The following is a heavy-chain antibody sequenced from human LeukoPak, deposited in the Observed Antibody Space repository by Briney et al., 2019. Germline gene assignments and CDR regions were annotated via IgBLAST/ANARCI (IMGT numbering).Heavy chain of an antibody. D-gene: IGHD3-22*01. V-gene: IGHV1-24*01. CDR1: GYTLTELS. J-gene: IGHJ5*01. Sequence: ASVKVSCKVSGYTLTELSMHWLRQAPGKGLAWMGGFYPEDGETIYAQKFQGRVTMTEDTSTATAYKELSSLKSEDTAVYYCAAGYYYISSGYAWGHGTPVTVSS. CDR3: AAGYYYISSGYA. CDR2: FYPEDGET.